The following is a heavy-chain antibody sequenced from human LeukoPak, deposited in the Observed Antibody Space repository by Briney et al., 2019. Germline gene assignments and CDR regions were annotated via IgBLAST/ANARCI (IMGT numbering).Heavy chain of an antibody. CDR3: ARDRSGMDV. CDR2: IYSGGST. Sequence: GGSLRLSCAASGFTFSSYDMSWVRQAPGKGLEWVSVIYSGGSTYYADSVKGRFTISRDNSKNTLYLQMNSLRAEDTAVYYCARDRSGMDVWGQGTTVTVSS. CDR1: GFTFSSYD. V-gene: IGHV3-66*01. J-gene: IGHJ6*02.